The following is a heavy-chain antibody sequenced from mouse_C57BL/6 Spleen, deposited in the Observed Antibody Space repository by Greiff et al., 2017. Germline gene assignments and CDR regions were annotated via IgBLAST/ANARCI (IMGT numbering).Heavy chain of an antibody. V-gene: IGHV1-55*01. CDR1: GYTFTSYW. CDR3: ARGRDYDGAYYAMDY. J-gene: IGHJ4*01. Sequence: VQLQQSGAELVKPGASVKMSCKASGYTFTSYWITWVKQRPGQGLEWIGDIYPGSGSTNYNEKFKSKATLTVDTSSSTAYMQLSSLTSEDSAVYYCARGRDYDGAYYAMDYWGQGTSVAVSS. CDR2: IYPGSGST. D-gene: IGHD2-4*01.